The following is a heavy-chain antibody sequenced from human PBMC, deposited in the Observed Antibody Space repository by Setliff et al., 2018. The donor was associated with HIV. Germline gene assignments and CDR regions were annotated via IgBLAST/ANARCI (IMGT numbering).Heavy chain of an antibody. CDR1: GFTFSDYY. CDR2: ISRSGNTI. D-gene: IGHD3-10*01. J-gene: IGHJ4*02. Sequence: GGSLRLSCAASGFTFSDYYMSWIRQAPGKGLEWVSYISRSGNTIYYADSVKGRFTISRDNAKNSLFLQMNSLRAEDTAIYYCARLLRGGGDYFEYWGQGTLVTVSS. CDR3: ARLLRGGGDYFEY. V-gene: IGHV3-11*04.